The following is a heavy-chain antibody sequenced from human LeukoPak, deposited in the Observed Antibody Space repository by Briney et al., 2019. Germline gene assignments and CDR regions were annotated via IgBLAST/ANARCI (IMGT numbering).Heavy chain of an antibody. J-gene: IGHJ3*01. CDR2: ISAYDDNT. D-gene: IGHD4-17*01. CDR1: GYTFSSYG. V-gene: IGHV1-18*01. CDR3: ARGGRTVTTSAFDV. Sequence: GASVKVSCKASGYTFSSYGIHWVRQAPGQGLEWMGWISAYDDNTNYAQNLQGRVAMTTDTSTSTAYMELRSLRSDDTAIYYCARGGRTVTTSAFDVWGQGTMVTVSS.